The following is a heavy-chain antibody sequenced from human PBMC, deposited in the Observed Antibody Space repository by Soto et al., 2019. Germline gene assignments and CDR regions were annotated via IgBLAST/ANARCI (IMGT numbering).Heavy chain of an antibody. J-gene: IGHJ3*02. V-gene: IGHV1-3*01. Sequence: GASVKVSCKASGYTFTSYAMHWVRQAPGQRLEWMGWINAGNGNTKYSQKFQGRVTITRDTSASTAYMELSSLRSEDTAVYYCARGLYYDSSGSDDAFDIWGQGTMVTV. D-gene: IGHD3-22*01. CDR1: GYTFTSYA. CDR3: ARGLYYDSSGSDDAFDI. CDR2: INAGNGNT.